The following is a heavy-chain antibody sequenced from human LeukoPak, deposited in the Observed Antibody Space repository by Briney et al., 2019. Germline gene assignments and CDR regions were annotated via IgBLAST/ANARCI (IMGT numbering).Heavy chain of an antibody. J-gene: IGHJ4*02. CDR2: IYHSGST. V-gene: IGHV4-30-2*01. CDR3: ARGNSDGDYGY. D-gene: IGHD4-17*01. CDR1: GGSISSGGYS. Sequence: SETLSLTCAVSGGSISSGGYSWSWIRQPPGRGLEWIGYIYHSGSTYYNPSLKSRVTISVDRCKNQFSLKLSSVTAADTAVYYCARGNSDGDYGYWGQGTLVTVSS.